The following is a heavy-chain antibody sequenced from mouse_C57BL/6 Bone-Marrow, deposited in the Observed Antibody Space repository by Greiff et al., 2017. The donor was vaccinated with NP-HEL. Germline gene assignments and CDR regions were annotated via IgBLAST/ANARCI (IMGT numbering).Heavy chain of an antibody. D-gene: IGHD1-1*01. J-gene: IGHJ2*01. Sequence: VQLQQSGPELVKPGASVKISCKASGYTFTDYYMNWVKQSHGKSLEWIGDINPNNGGTSYNQKFKGKATLTVDKSSSTAYMELRSLTSEDSAVYYCARKQATVVPYYFDYWGQGTTLTVSS. CDR1: GYTFTDYY. CDR2: INPNNGGT. V-gene: IGHV1-26*01. CDR3: ARKQATVVPYYFDY.